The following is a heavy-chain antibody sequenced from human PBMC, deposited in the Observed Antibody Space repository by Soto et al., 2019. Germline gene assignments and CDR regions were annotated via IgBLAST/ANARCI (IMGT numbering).Heavy chain of an antibody. CDR3: AHSRGGGNSAWFAP. CDR1: GFSLSTSGGG. CDR2: IYWDDDK. D-gene: IGHD2-21*02. Sequence: QITLKESGPTLVKPTQTLTLTCTFSGFSLSTSGGGVGWIRQPPGKALEWLALIYWDDDKRYSPSLKNRLTITQDTSNDQVVLTMTNMDPVDTATYYCAHSRGGGNSAWFAPWGQGTLVTVSS. J-gene: IGHJ5*02. V-gene: IGHV2-5*02.